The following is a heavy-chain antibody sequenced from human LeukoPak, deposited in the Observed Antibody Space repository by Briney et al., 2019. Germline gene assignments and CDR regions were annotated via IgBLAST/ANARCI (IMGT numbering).Heavy chain of an antibody. CDR2: ISVSGGST. J-gene: IGHJ4*02. V-gene: IGHV3-23*01. CDR1: GFTFSIYA. CDR3: AKGLYSGYDYYFDY. D-gene: IGHD5-12*01. Sequence: GGSLRLSCAASGFTFSIYAMTSVRQAPGKGLEWVSTISVSGGSTYYADSVKGRFTISRDNSKNTLYLQMDSLRAEDTAIYYCAKGLYSGYDYYFDYWGQGTLVTVSS.